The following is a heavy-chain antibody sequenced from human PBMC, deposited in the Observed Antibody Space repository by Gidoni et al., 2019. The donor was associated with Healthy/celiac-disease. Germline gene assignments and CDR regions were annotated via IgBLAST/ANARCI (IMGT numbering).Heavy chain of an antibody. Sequence: EVQLLESGGGLVQPGGSLRLSCAATGFTFSRYAMSWVRQAPGKGLEWVSAISGSGGSTYDADSVKGRFTISRDNAKNTLYLQMNSLRAEDTAVYYCAKGPRTLRFLEWLPQYYFDYWGQGTLVTVSS. V-gene: IGHV3-23*01. CDR2: ISGSGGST. CDR3: AKGPRTLRFLEWLPQYYFDY. CDR1: GFTFSRYA. D-gene: IGHD3-3*01. J-gene: IGHJ4*02.